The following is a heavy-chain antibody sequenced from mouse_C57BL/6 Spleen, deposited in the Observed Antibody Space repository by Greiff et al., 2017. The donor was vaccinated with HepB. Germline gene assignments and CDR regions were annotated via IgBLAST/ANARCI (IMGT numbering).Heavy chain of an antibody. V-gene: IGHV3-6*01. CDR3: ARNSNQAWFAY. CDR1: GYSITSGYY. CDR2: ISYDGSN. J-gene: IGHJ3*01. Sequence: ESGPGLVKPSQSLSLTCSVTGYSITSGYYWYWIRQFPGNKLEWMGYISYDGSNNYNPSLKNRISITRDTSKNQFFLKLNSVTTEDTATYYCARNSNQAWFAYWGQGTLVTVSA. D-gene: IGHD2-5*01.